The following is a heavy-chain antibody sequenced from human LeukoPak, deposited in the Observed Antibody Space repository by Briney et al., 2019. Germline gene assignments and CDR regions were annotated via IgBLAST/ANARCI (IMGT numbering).Heavy chain of an antibody. Sequence: PGGSLRLSCAASGFTFSSYSMNWVRQAPGKGLEWVSSISSSGSYIYYADSVKGRFTISRDNAKNSLYLQMNSLRAEDTAVYYCARGSIAAAGTGDYWGQGTLVTVSS. J-gene: IGHJ4*02. CDR1: GFTFSSYS. V-gene: IGHV3-21*01. D-gene: IGHD6-13*01. CDR2: ISSSGSYI. CDR3: ARGSIAAAGTGDY.